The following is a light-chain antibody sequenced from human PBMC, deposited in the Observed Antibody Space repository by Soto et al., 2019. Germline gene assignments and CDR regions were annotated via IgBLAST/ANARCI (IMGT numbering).Light chain of an antibody. J-gene: IGKJ1*01. CDR1: QGISSY. CDR3: QQYNSYS. V-gene: IGKV1-9*01. CDR2: AAS. Sequence: IQLTQSPCSLSASVGDRVTITCRASQGISSYLTWYQQKPGKAPKLLIYAASTLQSGVPSRFSGSGSGTEFTLTISSLQPDDFATYYCQQYNSYSFGQGTKVDIK.